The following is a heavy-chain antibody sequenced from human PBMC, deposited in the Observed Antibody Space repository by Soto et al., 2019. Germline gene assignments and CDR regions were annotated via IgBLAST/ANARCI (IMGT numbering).Heavy chain of an antibody. V-gene: IGHV1-8*01. Sequence: QVQLVQSGAEVKKPGASVKVSCKASGYTFTSYDINWVRQATGQGLEWMGWMNPNSGNTGYAQKFQGRVTMTRNTSISTAYMELSSLRSEDPAVYYCARERSAAGTGWFDPWGKGTLVTVSS. CDR3: ARERSAAGTGWFDP. CDR2: MNPNSGNT. J-gene: IGHJ5*02. CDR1: GYTFTSYD. D-gene: IGHD6-13*01.